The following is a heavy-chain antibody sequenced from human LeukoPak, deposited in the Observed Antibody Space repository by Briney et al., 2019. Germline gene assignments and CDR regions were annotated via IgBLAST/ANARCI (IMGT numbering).Heavy chain of an antibody. CDR3: ARGLDP. V-gene: IGHV3-48*02. J-gene: IGHJ5*02. Sequence: GGSLRLSCAASGFTFSSYSMNWVRQAPGKGLEWVSYISSGGGTICYAESVKGRFTISRDNVKNSLYLQMNSLRDEDTAVYFCARGLDPWGQGTLVTVSS. CDR1: GFTFSSYS. CDR2: ISSGGGTI.